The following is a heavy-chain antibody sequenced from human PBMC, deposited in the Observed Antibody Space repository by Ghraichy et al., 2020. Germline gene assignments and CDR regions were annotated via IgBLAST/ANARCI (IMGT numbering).Heavy chain of an antibody. Sequence: GGSLRLSTTPSGFTFSSYAMHWVRQAPGKGLECVSAISSNGGSTYYANSVKGRFTISRDNSKNTLYLQMGSLRAEDMAVYYCARGNRYCSSTSCYFTSYYYDYGMDVWGQGTTVTVSS. V-gene: IGHV3-64*01. CDR3: ARGNRYCSSTSCYFTSYYYDYGMDV. J-gene: IGHJ6*02. CDR2: ISSNGGST. CDR1: GFTFSSYA. D-gene: IGHD2-2*01.